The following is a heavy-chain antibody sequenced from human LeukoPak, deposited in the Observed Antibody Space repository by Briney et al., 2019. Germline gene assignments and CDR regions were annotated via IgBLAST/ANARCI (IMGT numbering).Heavy chain of an antibody. CDR1: GTSITRTY. D-gene: IGHD3-22*01. V-gene: IGHV4-59*08. J-gene: IGHJ2*01. CDR3: ARHRLNYYDSSGYYWYFDL. Sequence: KPSETLSLTCTVSGTSITRTYWSWIRQPPGKGLEWIGYIYYSGSTNYNPSLKSRVTISVDTSKNQFSLKLSSVTAADTAVYYCARHRLNYYDSSGYYWYFDLWGRGTLVTVSS. CDR2: IYYSGST.